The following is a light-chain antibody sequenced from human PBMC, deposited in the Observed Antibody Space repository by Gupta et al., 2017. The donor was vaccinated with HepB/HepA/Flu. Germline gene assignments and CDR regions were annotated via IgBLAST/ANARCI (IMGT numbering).Light chain of an antibody. CDR2: DDS. J-gene: IGLJ2*01. CDR1: NSDIGGYNC. V-gene: IGLV2-14*03. Sequence: QSALTQPASVSGSPGQSITISCTGTNSDIGGYNCVSWYQQYPGRAPKLLICDDSNRPSGISNRFSGSKSGNTASLTISGLQAEDEADYYCASCSTSGTIVLFGGGTKLTVL. CDR3: ASCSTSGTIVL.